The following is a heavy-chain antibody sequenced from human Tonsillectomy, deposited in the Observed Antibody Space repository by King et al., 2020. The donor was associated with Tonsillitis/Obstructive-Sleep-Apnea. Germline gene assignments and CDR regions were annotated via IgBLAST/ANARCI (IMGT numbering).Heavy chain of an antibody. CDR3: ARESGPEHWLVFAFDM. D-gene: IGHD6-19*01. V-gene: IGHV5-10-1*01. CDR1: GYSFTGYG. J-gene: IGHJ3*02. CDR2: IDPGDSYT. Sequence: QLVQSGAEVKKPGESLRISCKGSGYSFTGYGISWVRQMPGKGLEWMGKIDPGDSYTNYSPSFQGHVTISADKSISTVYLQWSSLKASDTALYFCARESGPEHWLVFAFDMWGQGTMVTVSS.